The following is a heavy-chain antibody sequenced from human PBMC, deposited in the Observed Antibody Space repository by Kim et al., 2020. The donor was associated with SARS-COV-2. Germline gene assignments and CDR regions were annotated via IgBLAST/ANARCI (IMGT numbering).Heavy chain of an antibody. J-gene: IGHJ3*02. CDR2: ISNDGSNI. V-gene: IGHV3-30*04. CDR1: GFTFSTYA. Sequence: GGSLRLSCAASGFTFSTYAMHWVRQAPGKGLEWVAVISNDGSNIYYADSVKGRFTISRDNSKNTLYLEMNSLRAEDTAVFYCARDPWFGELTGHAFDIWGQGTMVTVSS. CDR3: ARDPWFGELTGHAFDI. D-gene: IGHD3-10*01.